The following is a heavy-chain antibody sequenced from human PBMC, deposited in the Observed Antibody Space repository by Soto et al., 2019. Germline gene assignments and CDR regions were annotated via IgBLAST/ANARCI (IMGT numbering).Heavy chain of an antibody. Sequence: GDSLKISCKRSGYSFTSYWIGWVRQMPGKGLEWMGIIYPGDSDTRYSPSFQGQVTISADKSISTAYLQWSSLKASDTAMYYCARHHDDYGDYFDYWGQGTLVTVSS. CDR1: GYSFTSYW. J-gene: IGHJ4*02. CDR3: ARHHDDYGDYFDY. D-gene: IGHD4-17*01. V-gene: IGHV5-51*01. CDR2: IYPGDSDT.